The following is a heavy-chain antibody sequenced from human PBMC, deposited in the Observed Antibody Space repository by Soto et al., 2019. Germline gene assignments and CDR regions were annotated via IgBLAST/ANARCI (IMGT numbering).Heavy chain of an antibody. CDR1: GFIFSNYG. V-gene: IGHV3-30*18. Sequence: QVQLVETGGGVLQPGRSLRLSCAASGFIFSNYGIHWVRQAPGKGLEWVAVISYDGTNKYYADSVKGRFTISRDNSNNTLYLQMNSLRAEDTAVYYCAKDRWQWLAHGKLNSDTFDSCGPGTMVTVSS. CDR2: ISYDGTNK. J-gene: IGHJ3*01. D-gene: IGHD6-19*01. CDR3: AKDRWQWLAHGKLNSDTFDS.